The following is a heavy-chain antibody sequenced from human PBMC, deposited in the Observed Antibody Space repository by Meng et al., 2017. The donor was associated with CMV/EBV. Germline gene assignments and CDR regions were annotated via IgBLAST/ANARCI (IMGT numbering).Heavy chain of an antibody. V-gene: IGHV3-53*05. CDR3: ARDSGWGYSYGSNWYFDL. CDR1: FTVRSHY. D-gene: IGHD5-18*01. Sequence: FTVRSHYLIWVRPAPGTGLEWVSVIYSGGSTYYADSVKGRFTISRDNSKDTLYLQMDSLRAEDTAVYYCARDSGWGYSYGSNWYFDLWGRGTLVTVSS. CDR2: IYSGGST. J-gene: IGHJ2*01.